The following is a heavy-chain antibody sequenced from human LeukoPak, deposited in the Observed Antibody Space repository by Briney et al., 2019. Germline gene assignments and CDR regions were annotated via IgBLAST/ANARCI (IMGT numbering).Heavy chain of an antibody. Sequence: PGGSLRLSCAASGFTFSSYAMHWVRQAPGKGLEWVAVISYDGSNKYYADSVKGRFTISRDNSKNTLYLQMNSLRAEDTAVYYCARGETIVVVPAPGDYWGQGTLVTVSS. CDR1: GFTFSSYA. V-gene: IGHV3-30-3*01. CDR3: ARGETIVVVPAPGDY. J-gene: IGHJ4*02. D-gene: IGHD2-2*01. CDR2: ISYDGSNK.